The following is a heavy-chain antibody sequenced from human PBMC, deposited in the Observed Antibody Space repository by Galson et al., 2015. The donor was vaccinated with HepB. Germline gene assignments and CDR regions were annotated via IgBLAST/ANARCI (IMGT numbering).Heavy chain of an antibody. V-gene: IGHV1-8*01. CDR3: ARRDFDRMEAFDI. Sequence: SVKVSCKASGYTFTSYDINWVRQATGQGLEWMGWMNPNSGSTGYAQKFQGRVTMTRNTSISTAYMELSSMRSEDTAVYYCARRDFDRMEAFDIWGQGTMVTVSS. CDR1: GYTFTSYD. J-gene: IGHJ3*02. CDR2: MNPNSGST. D-gene: IGHD1-1*01.